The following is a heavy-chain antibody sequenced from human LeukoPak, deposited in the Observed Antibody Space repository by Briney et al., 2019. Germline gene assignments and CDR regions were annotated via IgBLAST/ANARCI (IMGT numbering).Heavy chain of an antibody. CDR1: GFTFSDYC. V-gene: IGHV3-11*01. CDR2: ITGSGSTI. J-gene: IGHJ4*02. Sequence: GGSLRLSCVASGFTFSDYCMSWIRQAPGKGLEWVSYITGSGSTIYYADSVKGRFTISRDNAKNSLYLQMNSLRAEDTAVYYCARDLGGYSFDYWGQGTLVTVSS. D-gene: IGHD5-18*01. CDR3: ARDLGGYSFDY.